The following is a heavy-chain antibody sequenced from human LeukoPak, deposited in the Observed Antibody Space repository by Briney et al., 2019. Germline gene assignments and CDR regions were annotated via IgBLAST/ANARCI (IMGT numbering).Heavy chain of an antibody. CDR1: GGSISSSSYY. Sequence: SETLSLTCTVSGGSISSSSYYWGWIRQPPGKGLEWIESIYYSGSTYYNPSLKSRVTISVDTSKNQFSLKLSSVTAADTAVYYCARRPYYYYDSSGSYYFDYWGQGTLVTVSS. CDR3: ARRPYYYYDSSGSYYFDY. CDR2: IYYSGST. V-gene: IGHV4-39*01. J-gene: IGHJ4*02. D-gene: IGHD3-22*01.